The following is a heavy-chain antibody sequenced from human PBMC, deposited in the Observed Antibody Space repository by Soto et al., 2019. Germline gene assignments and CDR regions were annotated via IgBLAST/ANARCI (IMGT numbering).Heavy chain of an antibody. CDR1: GFTVSSNY. J-gene: IGHJ5*02. CDR3: ARYNKGYGNWFDP. D-gene: IGHD6-13*01. Sequence: EVQLVESGGGLVQPGGSLRLSCAASGFTVSSNYMSWVRQAPGKGLEWVSVIYSGGSTYYADYVKGRFTITRHNSKNTLYLQMNGLRAEDTAVYYCARYNKGYGNWFDPWGQGTLVTVSS. V-gene: IGHV3-53*04. CDR2: IYSGGST.